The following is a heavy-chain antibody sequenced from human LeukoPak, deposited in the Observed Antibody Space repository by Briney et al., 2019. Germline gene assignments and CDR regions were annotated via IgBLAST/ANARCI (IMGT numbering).Heavy chain of an antibody. J-gene: IGHJ5*02. Sequence: SETLSLTCTVSGASISSHYWCWIRQPPGTGQEWIGDIYYRGSTTYNPSLKSRVSISLDTSRNQFSLNLSSVTAADTAVYYCAKLEVGRFDPWGQGTLVTVPS. CDR3: AKLEVGRFDP. CDR2: IYYRGST. V-gene: IGHV4-59*11. CDR1: GASISSHY. D-gene: IGHD7-27*01.